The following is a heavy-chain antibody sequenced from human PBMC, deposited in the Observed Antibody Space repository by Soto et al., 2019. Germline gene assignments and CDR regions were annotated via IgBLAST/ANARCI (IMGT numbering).Heavy chain of an antibody. CDR3: ARDQNGYYDFWSGYYWRRSPPDTWFDP. D-gene: IGHD3-3*01. Sequence: ASVKVSCKASGYTFTGYYMHWVRQAPGQGLEWMGWINPNSGGTNYAQKFQGWVTMTRDTSISTAYMELSRLRSDDTAVYYCARDQNGYYDFWSGYYWRRSPPDTWFDPWGQGTLVTVSS. CDR2: INPNSGGT. V-gene: IGHV1-2*04. CDR1: GYTFTGYY. J-gene: IGHJ5*02.